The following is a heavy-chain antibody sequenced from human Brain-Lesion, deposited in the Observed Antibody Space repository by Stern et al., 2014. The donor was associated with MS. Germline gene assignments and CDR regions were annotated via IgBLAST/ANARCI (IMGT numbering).Heavy chain of an antibody. Sequence: VQLVESGPGLVKPSQTLSLTCTVSGGSVGSGSYDWSWIRQPAGKGLEWIGRIYTTGSTYYNPSLKSRASISLDTSKNHFSLKLTSVTAADTAVYYCARDKEDTNMAFRYFDNWGQGTLVTVSS. CDR1: GGSVGSGSYD. CDR3: ARDKEDTNMAFRYFDN. V-gene: IGHV4-61*02. CDR2: IYTTGST. D-gene: IGHD5-18*01. J-gene: IGHJ4*02.